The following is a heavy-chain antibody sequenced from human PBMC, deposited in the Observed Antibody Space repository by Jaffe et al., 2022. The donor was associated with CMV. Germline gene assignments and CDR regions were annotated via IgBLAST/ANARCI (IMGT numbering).Heavy chain of an antibody. CDR2: IKQDGSEK. CDR3: ARDNVVVTATYYYYYMDV. V-gene: IGHV3-7*03. D-gene: IGHD2-21*02. J-gene: IGHJ6*03. Sequence: EVQLVESGGGLVQPGGSLRLSCAASGFTFSSYWMSWVRQAPGKGLEWVANIKQDGSEKYYVDSVKGRFTISRDNAKNSLYLQMNSLRAEDTAVYYCARDNVVVTATYYYYYMDVWGKGTTVTVSS. CDR1: GFTFSSYW.